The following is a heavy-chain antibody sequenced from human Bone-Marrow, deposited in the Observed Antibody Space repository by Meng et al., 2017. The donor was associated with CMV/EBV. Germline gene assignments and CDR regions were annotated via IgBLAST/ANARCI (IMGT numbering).Heavy chain of an antibody. D-gene: IGHD2-2*01. CDR3: AIQFVVVPAAIRTEYYYYYGMDV. V-gene: IGHV3-11*01. CDR2: ISSSASTI. Sequence: GESLKISCAASGFIFSDYYMSWIRQAPGKGLEWVSYISSSASTIYYADSVRGRFTISRDNAKNSLYLQMTSLRAEDTAVYYCAIQFVVVPAAIRTEYYYYYGMDVWGQGTTVTVSS. CDR1: GFIFSDYY. J-gene: IGHJ6*02.